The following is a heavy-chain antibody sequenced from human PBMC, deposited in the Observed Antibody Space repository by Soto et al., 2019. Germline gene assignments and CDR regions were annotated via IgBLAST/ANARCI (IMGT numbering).Heavy chain of an antibody. CDR2: ISSSSNSI. Sequence: SGGSLRLSCAASGFIFSSYNRNWVRQAPGQGLEWVSRISSSSNSIYYADSVKGRFTISRDNDQAERDLQMNSLRADDTAVYYCVSAACLDCYGFQHWGQGTLVTVSS. CDR1: GFIFSSYN. D-gene: IGHD2-21*01. J-gene: IGHJ1*01. CDR3: VSAACLDCYGFQH. V-gene: IGHV3-48*01.